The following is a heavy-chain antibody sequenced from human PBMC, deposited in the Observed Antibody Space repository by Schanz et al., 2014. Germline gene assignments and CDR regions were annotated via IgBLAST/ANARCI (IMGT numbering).Heavy chain of an antibody. J-gene: IGHJ4*02. V-gene: IGHV3-13*05. CDR3: ARGRRGDCRRTSCTYYFDY. D-gene: IGHD2-2*01. Sequence: GEWGGAGGGLVQPGGSLRLSCAASGFTFSNYDMHWVRQAIGKGLEFVSCIGPASDPYYAGSVKGRFTISRENGKNSLYLQMNSLRAGDTAVYYCARGRRGDCRRTSCTYYFDYWGQGTLVTVSS. CDR2: IGPASDP. CDR1: GFTFSNYD.